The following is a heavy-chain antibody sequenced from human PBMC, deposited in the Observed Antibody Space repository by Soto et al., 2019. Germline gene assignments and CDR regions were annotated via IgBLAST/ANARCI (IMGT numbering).Heavy chain of an antibody. D-gene: IGHD6-6*01. CDR2: ITSTSGGT. Sequence: EVQLLESGGGLIQPGGSLRLSCAASGFTFTHFALNWVRQAPGKGLEWVSTITSTSGGTNYADSVKGRFTISRDNSKNTVYLQMGSLRAEDTAVYYCAKPTSSSVPYSYYYGMDVWGQGTTVTVSS. J-gene: IGHJ6*02. CDR1: GFTFTHFA. V-gene: IGHV3-23*01. CDR3: AKPTSSSVPYSYYYGMDV.